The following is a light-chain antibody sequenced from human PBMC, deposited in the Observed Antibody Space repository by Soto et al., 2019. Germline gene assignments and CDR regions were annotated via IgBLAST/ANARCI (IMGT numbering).Light chain of an antibody. Sequence: QSALTQPPSASGSPGQSVTISCTGTSSDVGGYNYVSWYQQHPGKAPKLMIYDVTKRPSGVPDRFSGSKSGNTASLTVSGLQVDDEADYYCSSYAGSLVVFGGGTKLTVL. CDR1: SSDVGGYNY. V-gene: IGLV2-8*01. J-gene: IGLJ2*01. CDR2: DVT. CDR3: SSYAGSLVV.